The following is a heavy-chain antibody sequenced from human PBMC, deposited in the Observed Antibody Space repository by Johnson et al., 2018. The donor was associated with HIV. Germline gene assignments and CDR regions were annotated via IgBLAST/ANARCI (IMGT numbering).Heavy chain of an antibody. D-gene: IGHD2-21*01. CDR3: AKDRVVIAAHDAFDI. Sequence: QVQLVESGGGVVQPGRSLRLSCAASGFTFSSYGMHWVRQAPVKGLEWVAVIWYDGSNKYYADSVKGRFTISRDNSKNTLYLQMNSLRAEDTAVYYCAKDRVVIAAHDAFDIWGQGTMVTVSS. V-gene: IGHV3-33*06. J-gene: IGHJ3*02. CDR1: GFTFSSYG. CDR2: IWYDGSNK.